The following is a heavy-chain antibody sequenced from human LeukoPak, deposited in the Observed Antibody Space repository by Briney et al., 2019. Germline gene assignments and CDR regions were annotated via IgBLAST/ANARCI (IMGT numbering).Heavy chain of an antibody. Sequence: SETLSLTCTVSGGSVRSGSYYWSWIRQPPGKGLEWIAYLFYSGSTDYNPSLESRVTISVDTSKNQFSLKLRSVTAADTAVYYCANVAVVRGVTYFDYWGQGTLVTVSS. D-gene: IGHD3-10*01. J-gene: IGHJ4*02. V-gene: IGHV4-61*01. CDR2: LFYSGST. CDR1: GGSVRSGSYY. CDR3: ANVAVVRGVTYFDY.